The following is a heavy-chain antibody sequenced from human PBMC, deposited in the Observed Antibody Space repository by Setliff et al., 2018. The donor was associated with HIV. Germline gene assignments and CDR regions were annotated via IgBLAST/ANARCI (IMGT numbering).Heavy chain of an antibody. V-gene: IGHV3-9*01. J-gene: IGHJ3*02. Sequence: GGSLRLSCAASGFTFDDYAMHWGRQSPGKGPEWVAGITWNSATIAYADSVQGRFTIARDNDRHYVYLQMTSLRPEDTALYYCAKDYGDGHNWGAFDIWGQGTMVTVSS. CDR2: ITWNSATI. CDR1: GFTFDDYA. D-gene: IGHD3-16*01. CDR3: AKDYGDGHNWGAFDI.